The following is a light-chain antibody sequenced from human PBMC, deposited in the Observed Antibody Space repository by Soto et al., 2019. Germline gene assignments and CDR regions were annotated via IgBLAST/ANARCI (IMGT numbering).Light chain of an antibody. CDR1: SGSIASNY. V-gene: IGLV6-57*01. CDR2: EDN. J-gene: IGLJ3*02. Sequence: NFMLTQPHSVSESPGKTVIISCTRSSGSIASNYVQWYQQRPGSSPTTVIYEDNQRPSGVPDRFSGSIGSSSNSASLTISGLEDEDEADYYCQSYDATNQVFGGGTKLTVL. CDR3: QSYDATNQV.